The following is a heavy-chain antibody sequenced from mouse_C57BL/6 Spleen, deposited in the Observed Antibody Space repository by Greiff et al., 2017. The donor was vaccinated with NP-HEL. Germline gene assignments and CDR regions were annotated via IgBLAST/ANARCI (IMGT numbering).Heavy chain of an antibody. CDR3: ARVIYYDYGDYYAMDY. CDR2: INPSNGGT. V-gene: IGHV1-53*01. Sequence: VQLQQPGTELVKPGASVKLSCKASGYTFTSYWMHWVKQRPGQGLEWIGNINPSNGGTNYNEKFKSKATLTVDKSSSTAYMQLSSLTSEDSAVYYCARVIYYDYGDYYAMDYWGQGTSVTVSS. J-gene: IGHJ4*01. CDR1: GYTFTSYW. D-gene: IGHD2-4*01.